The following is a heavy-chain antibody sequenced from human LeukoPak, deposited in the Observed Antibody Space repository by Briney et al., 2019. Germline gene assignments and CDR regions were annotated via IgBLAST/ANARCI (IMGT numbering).Heavy chain of an antibody. CDR2: IYYSGST. CDR3: ARVHRLGPGPFHN. Sequence: SETLSLSCTGSGISISSYYWSWIRQPPGKGLEWIGNIYYSGSTNYNPSLKSRVTISVDTSKNQFSLNLKSVTAADTAVFYCARVHRLGPGPFHNWGQGRMVIVSS. CDR1: GISISSYY. V-gene: IGHV4-59*01. J-gene: IGHJ3*02.